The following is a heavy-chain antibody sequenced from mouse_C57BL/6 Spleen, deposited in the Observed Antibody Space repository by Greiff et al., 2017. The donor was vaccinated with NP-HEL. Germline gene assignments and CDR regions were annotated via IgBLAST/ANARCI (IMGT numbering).Heavy chain of an antibody. CDR2: ISYSGST. V-gene: IGHV3-1*01. Sequence: DVKLQESGPGMVKPSQSLSLTCTVTGYSITSGYDWHWIRHFPGNKLEWMGYISYSGSTNYNPSLKSRISITHDTSKNHFFLKLNSVTTEDTATYYCARGAITTVVARDYAMDYWGQGTSVTVSS. CDR3: ARGAITTVVARDYAMDY. J-gene: IGHJ4*01. D-gene: IGHD1-1*01. CDR1: GYSITSGYD.